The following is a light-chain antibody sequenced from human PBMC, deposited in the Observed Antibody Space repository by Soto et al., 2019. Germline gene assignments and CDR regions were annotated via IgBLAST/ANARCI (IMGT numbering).Light chain of an antibody. Sequence: QSVLAQPPSGSGAPGQRVTISFTGSSSNIGAGHDVHWYQQLPGTAPKLLIYGNSNRPSGVPDRFSGSKSGTSASLAITGLQAEDEADYYCQSYDSSLSGSEVFGTGTKVTVL. CDR1: SSNIGAGHD. V-gene: IGLV1-40*01. CDR3: QSYDSSLSGSEV. J-gene: IGLJ1*01. CDR2: GNS.